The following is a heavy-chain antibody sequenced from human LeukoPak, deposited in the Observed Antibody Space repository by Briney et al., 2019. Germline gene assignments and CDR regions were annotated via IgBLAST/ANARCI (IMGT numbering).Heavy chain of an antibody. V-gene: IGHV1-69*13. CDR3: ARTYYYDSSGYYFDY. J-gene: IGHJ4*02. CDR2: IIPIFDTG. CDR1: GYTFSSYA. D-gene: IGHD3-22*01. Sequence: ASVKVSCKASGYTFSSYAISWVRQAPGQGLEWMGGIIPIFDTGNYAQRFQGRLTITADESTSTAYMELSSLRSEDTAVYYCARTYYYDSSGYYFDYWGQGTLVTVSS.